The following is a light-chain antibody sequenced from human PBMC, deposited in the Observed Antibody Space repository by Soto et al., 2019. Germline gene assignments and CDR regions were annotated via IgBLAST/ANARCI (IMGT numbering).Light chain of an antibody. J-gene: IGLJ1*01. V-gene: IGLV2-14*03. CDR3: SSYTSITTFYV. Sequence: QSALTQPASVSGSPGQSITILCTGTSSDVGGHNYVSWYQHHPGKAPKLMIYDVTNRPSGVSDRFSGSKSGNTASLTISGLQSEDEADYYCSSYTSITTFYVFGTGTKLTVL. CDR1: SSDVGGHNY. CDR2: DVT.